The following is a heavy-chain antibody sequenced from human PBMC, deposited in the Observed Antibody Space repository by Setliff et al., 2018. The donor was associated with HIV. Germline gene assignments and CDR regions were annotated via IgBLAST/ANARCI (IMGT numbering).Heavy chain of an antibody. CDR3: ARVPRGDYAEN. V-gene: IGHV3-53*01. CDR2: MYSGAGI. D-gene: IGHD4-17*01. CDR1: GFNVGTNY. J-gene: IGHJ4*02. Sequence: RGSLRLSCVVSGFNVGTNYMSWVRQAPGKGLEWVSIMYSGAGIYYADSVKGRFTTSRDSSKNTLYLQMNSLRAEDTAVYYCARVPRGDYAENWGQGTLVTVSS.